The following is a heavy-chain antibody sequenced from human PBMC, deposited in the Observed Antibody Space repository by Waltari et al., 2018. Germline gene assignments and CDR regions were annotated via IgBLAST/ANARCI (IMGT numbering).Heavy chain of an antibody. CDR2: INHSGST. V-gene: IGHV4-34*01. J-gene: IGHJ6*03. Sequence: QVQLQQWGAGLLKPSETLSLTCAVYGGSFSGYSWCWLRPPPGKGLEWIGEINHSGSTNYNPSLKSRVTISVDTSKNQFSLKLSSVTAADTAVYYCARVGAYYDFWSGYKVPYYYMDVWGKGTTVTISS. CDR3: ARVGAYYDFWSGYKVPYYYMDV. D-gene: IGHD3-3*01. CDR1: GGSFSGYS.